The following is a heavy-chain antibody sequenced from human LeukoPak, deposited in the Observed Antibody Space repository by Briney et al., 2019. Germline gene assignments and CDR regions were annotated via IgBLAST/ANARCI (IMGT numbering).Heavy chain of an antibody. V-gene: IGHV3-74*01. J-gene: IGHJ3*02. CDR1: GFTFSSYW. D-gene: IGHD6-13*01. Sequence: GGSLRLSCAASGFTFSSYWMHWVRQAPGKGLVWVSRINSDGSSTSYADSVKGRFTISRDNAKNTLYLQMNSLRAEDTAVYYCAKDKGAAAVFFDAFDIWGQGTMVTVSS. CDR2: INSDGSST. CDR3: AKDKGAAAVFFDAFDI.